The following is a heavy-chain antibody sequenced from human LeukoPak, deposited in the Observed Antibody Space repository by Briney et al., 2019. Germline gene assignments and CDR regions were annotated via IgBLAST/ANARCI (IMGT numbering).Heavy chain of an antibody. CDR3: ARDLIAAAGAGLDY. V-gene: IGHV3-30*04. D-gene: IGHD6-13*01. CDR1: GFTISSYA. J-gene: IGHJ4*02. Sequence: PGGSLRLSCAASGFTISSYAMHWVRQAPGKGLEWVAVISYDGTNKYYADSVKGQFTISRDNSKNTLYLQMNSLRAEDTAVYYCARDLIAAAGAGLDYWGQGTLVTVSS. CDR2: ISYDGTNK.